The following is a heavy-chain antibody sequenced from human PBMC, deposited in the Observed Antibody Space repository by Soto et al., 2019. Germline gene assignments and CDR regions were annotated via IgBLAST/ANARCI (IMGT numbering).Heavy chain of an antibody. V-gene: IGHV4-38-2*01. Sequence: KTSETLSLTCAVSGYSISSGYYWGWIRQPPGKGLEWIGSIYHSGSTYYNPSLKSRVTISVDTSKNQFSLKLSSVTAADTAVYYCARVRVYCSGGSCYPYYFDYWGQGTLVTVSS. J-gene: IGHJ4*02. D-gene: IGHD2-15*01. CDR2: IYHSGST. CDR3: ARVRVYCSGGSCYPYYFDY. CDR1: GYSISSGYY.